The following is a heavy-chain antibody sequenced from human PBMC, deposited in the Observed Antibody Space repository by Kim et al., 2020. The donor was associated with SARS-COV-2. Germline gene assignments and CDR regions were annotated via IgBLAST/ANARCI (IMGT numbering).Heavy chain of an antibody. D-gene: IGHD3-22*01. J-gene: IGHJ6*02. Sequence: SETLSLTCTVSGGSISSYYWSWIRQPPGKGLEWIGYIYYSGSTNYNPSLKSRVTISVDTSKNQFSLKLSSVTAADTAVYYCARDGGMTSGYYESYYYYGMDVWGQGTTVTVSS. CDR3: ARDGGMTSGYYESYYYYGMDV. CDR1: GGSISSYY. CDR2: IYYSGST. V-gene: IGHV4-59*01.